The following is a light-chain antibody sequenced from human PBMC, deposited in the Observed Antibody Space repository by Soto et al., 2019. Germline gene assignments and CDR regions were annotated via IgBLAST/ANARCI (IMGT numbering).Light chain of an antibody. J-gene: IGLJ2*01. V-gene: IGLV2-14*01. Sequence: QSALTQSASVSGSPGQSITISCTGTSSDVGAYNYVSWYQQHPGKAPKLMIYEVSNRPSGVSNRFSGSKSGNTASLTISGLQAEDEADYYCSSHTSSSTLIFGGGTKLTVL. CDR2: EVS. CDR3: SSHTSSSTLI. CDR1: SSDVGAYNY.